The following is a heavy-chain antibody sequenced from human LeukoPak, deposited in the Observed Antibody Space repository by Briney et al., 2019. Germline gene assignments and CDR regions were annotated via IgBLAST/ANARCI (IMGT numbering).Heavy chain of an antibody. CDR1: GYTFTSYG. D-gene: IGHD6-19*01. J-gene: IGHJ4*02. Sequence: ASVKVSRKASGYTFTSYGISWVRQAPGQGLEWMGWISAYNGNTNYAQKFQGRVTMTRDTSTSTVYMELSSLRSEDTAVYYCARGGRSGWHVLGDWGQGTLVTVSS. V-gene: IGHV1-18*01. CDR2: ISAYNGNT. CDR3: ARGGRSGWHVLGD.